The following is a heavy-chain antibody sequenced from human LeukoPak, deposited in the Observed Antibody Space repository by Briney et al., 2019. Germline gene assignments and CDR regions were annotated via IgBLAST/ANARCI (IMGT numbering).Heavy chain of an antibody. CDR1: GFTFNNYA. D-gene: IGHD3-22*01. J-gene: IGHJ4*02. CDR3: AKDPLSYYDSSGYRYFDY. CDR2: ISGSGGRT. Sequence: GGSLRLSCAASGFTFNNYAMNWVRQAPGKGLEWVSGISGSGGRTYYADSVKGRLTISRDNSKNTLYLQMNRLRAEDTAVYFCAKDPLSYYDSSGYRYFDYWGQGTLVTVSS. V-gene: IGHV3-23*01.